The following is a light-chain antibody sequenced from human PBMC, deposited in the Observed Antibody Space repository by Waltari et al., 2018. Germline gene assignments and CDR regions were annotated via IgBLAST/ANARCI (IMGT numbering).Light chain of an antibody. Sequence: QSALTQPASVSGSPGQSITISCTGTSSDVGGYTYVSWYQHYPGKAPKLMIYDVSKRPSGVSNRFSGSKSGNTASLTISGLQAEDEADYYCCSYAGSSTHVLFGGGTKLTVL. CDR2: DVS. V-gene: IGLV2-23*02. CDR1: SSDVGGYTY. J-gene: IGLJ2*01. CDR3: CSYAGSSTHVL.